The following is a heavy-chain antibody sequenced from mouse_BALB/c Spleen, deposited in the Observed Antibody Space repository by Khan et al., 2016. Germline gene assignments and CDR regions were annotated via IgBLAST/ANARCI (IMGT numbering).Heavy chain of an antibody. D-gene: IGHD1-2*01. CDR1: GFNIKDTY. J-gene: IGHJ4*01. Sequence: VQLQQPGAELVKPGASVKLSCTASGFNIKDTYMHWVKQRPEQGLEWIGRIDPANGNTKYDPKFQGKATITADTSSNTAYLQLSSLTSEDTAVYYCARRDTTATEGFAMDYWGQGTSVTVSS. V-gene: IGHV14-3*02. CDR3: ARRDTTATEGFAMDY. CDR2: IDPANGNT.